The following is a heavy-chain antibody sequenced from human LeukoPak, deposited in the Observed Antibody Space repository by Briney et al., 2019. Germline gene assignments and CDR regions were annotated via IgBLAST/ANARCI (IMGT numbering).Heavy chain of an antibody. Sequence: SVTVSCTSSGGTFSSYAISWVRQAPGQGLEWMGGIIPIFGTANYAQTFQGRVTITADKATSTAYMELSSLRSEDTAVYYCARAPYCSGGSCYPDKPDWFDPWGQGTLVTVSS. V-gene: IGHV1-69*06. J-gene: IGHJ5*02. CDR2: IIPIFGTA. D-gene: IGHD2-15*01. CDR3: ARAPYCSGGSCYPDKPDWFDP. CDR1: GGTFSSYA.